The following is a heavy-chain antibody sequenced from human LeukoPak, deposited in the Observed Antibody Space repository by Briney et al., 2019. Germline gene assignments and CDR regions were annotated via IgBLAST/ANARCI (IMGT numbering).Heavy chain of an antibody. V-gene: IGHV4-4*07. J-gene: IGHJ4*02. Sequence: SESLSLTCTVSGGSISNYYWNWIRQPAGKGLEWIGRISTSGSTKYNPSLKSRVIVSVNTSKNQFSLKLSSVTAADTAVYYCARAAGRDTTSGLDIDYWGQGTLVTVSS. CDR1: GGSISNYY. CDR3: ARAAGRDTTSGLDIDY. D-gene: IGHD1-26*01. CDR2: ISTSGST.